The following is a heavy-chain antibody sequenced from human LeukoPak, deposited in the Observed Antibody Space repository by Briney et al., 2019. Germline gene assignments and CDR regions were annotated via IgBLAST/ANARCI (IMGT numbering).Heavy chain of an antibody. J-gene: IGHJ4*02. Sequence: GGSLRLSCAASGLTFSSYGMHWVRQAPGKGLEWVAVIWYDGSNKYYADSVKGRFTISRDNSKNTLYLQMNSLRAEDTAVYYCARDDPRIAATDYWGQGTLVTVSS. V-gene: IGHV3-33*01. CDR2: IWYDGSNK. CDR1: GLTFSSYG. CDR3: ARDDPRIAATDY. D-gene: IGHD6-6*01.